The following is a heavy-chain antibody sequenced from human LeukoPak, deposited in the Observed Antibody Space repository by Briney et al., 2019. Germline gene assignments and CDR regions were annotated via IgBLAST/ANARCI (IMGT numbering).Heavy chain of an antibody. CDR2: ISDDGRSK. J-gene: IGHJ4*02. V-gene: IGHV3-30*18. CDR1: GFSFISYG. CDR3: AKRPSDYGDYVSYFDY. Sequence: TGGSLRLSCAASGFSFISYGMQWVRQAPGKGLEWVGVISDDGRSKDSADSVKGRFTISRDNSKDTLYLQMNSLRDEDTAVYYCAKRPSDYGDYVSYFDYWGQGTLVTVSS. D-gene: IGHD4-17*01.